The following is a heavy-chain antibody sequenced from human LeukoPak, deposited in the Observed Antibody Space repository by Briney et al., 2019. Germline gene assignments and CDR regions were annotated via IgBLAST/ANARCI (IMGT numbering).Heavy chain of an antibody. D-gene: IGHD2-2*01. Sequence: SETLSLTCTVSGGSISSYYWSWLRQPPGKGLEWFGYIYYSGSTNYNHSLKSRVTISVDTSKNQFSLKVSSVSAADTAVYYCAREMHEDRYCSSTSCPTGYYYMDVWGKGTTVTVSS. CDR3: AREMHEDRYCSSTSCPTGYYYMDV. CDR2: IYYSGST. V-gene: IGHV4-59*01. CDR1: GGSISSYY. J-gene: IGHJ6*03.